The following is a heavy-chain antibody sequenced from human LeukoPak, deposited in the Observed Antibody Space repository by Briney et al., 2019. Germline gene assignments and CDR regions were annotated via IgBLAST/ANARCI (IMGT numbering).Heavy chain of an antibody. CDR1: GFTLSSYS. Sequence: PGGSLRLSCAASGFTLSSYSMNWVRQAPGKGLEWVSYISSSSTHIYYADSVKGLFTISRDNSRNSLYLQMNSLRAEDTAIYYCARSEHSSSAFDYWGQGALVTVSP. D-gene: IGHD6-6*01. V-gene: IGHV3-21*01. CDR3: ARSEHSSSAFDY. CDR2: ISSSSTHI. J-gene: IGHJ4*02.